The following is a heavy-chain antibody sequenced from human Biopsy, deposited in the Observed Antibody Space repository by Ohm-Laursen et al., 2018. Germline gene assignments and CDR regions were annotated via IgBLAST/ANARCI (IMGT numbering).Heavy chain of an antibody. J-gene: IGHJ4*02. CDR3: ARNTGWYGDLYYFDY. D-gene: IGHD6-19*01. Sequence: ASVKVSCKASGYSFTSYYMHRVRQAPGQGLEWMGMINPSGSTTSYPQIFQGRVTMTRDTSKSTVYMELSSLRSADTAVYFCARNTGWYGDLYYFDYWGQGTLVTVSS. CDR2: INPSGSTT. CDR1: GYSFTSYY. V-gene: IGHV1-46*01.